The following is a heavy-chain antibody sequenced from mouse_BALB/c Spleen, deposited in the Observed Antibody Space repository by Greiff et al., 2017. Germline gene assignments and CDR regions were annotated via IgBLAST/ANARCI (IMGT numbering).Heavy chain of an antibody. D-gene: IGHD2-1*01. CDR1: GYSITSGYY. CDR2: ISYDGSN. J-gene: IGHJ4*01. Sequence: EVQVVESGPGLVKPSQSLSLTCSVTGYSITSGYYWNWIRQFPGNKLEWMGYISYDGSNNYNPSLKNRISITRDTSKNQFFLKLNSVTTEDTATYYCARGDGNPLAMDYWGQGTSVTVSS. V-gene: IGHV3-6*01. CDR3: ARGDGNPLAMDY.